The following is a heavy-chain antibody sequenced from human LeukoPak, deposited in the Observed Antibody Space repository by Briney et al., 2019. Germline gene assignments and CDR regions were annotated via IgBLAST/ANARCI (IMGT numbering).Heavy chain of an antibody. J-gene: IGHJ4*02. D-gene: IGHD2-15*01. CDR1: GFTFSSYG. V-gene: IGHV3-30*18. Sequence: GRSLRLSCAASGFTFSSYGMHWVRQAPGKGLEWVAVISYDGSNKYYAGSVKGRFTISRDNSKNTLYLQMNSLRAEDTAVYYCAKLGTLEAASGYWGQGTLVTVSS. CDR3: AKLGTLEAASGY. CDR2: ISYDGSNK.